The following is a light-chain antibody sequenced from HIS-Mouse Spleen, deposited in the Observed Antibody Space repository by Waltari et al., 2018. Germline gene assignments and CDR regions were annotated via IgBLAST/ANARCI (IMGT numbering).Light chain of an antibody. CDR3: SSYTSSSTLVV. V-gene: IGLV2-14*03. Sequence: QSALTQPASVSGSPGQSITISCTGTSSDVGGYNSVRWYQKHPGKAPKLMIYDVSNRPSGVSNRFSGSKSGNTASLTISGLQAEDEADYYCSSYTSSSTLVVFGGGTKLTVL. CDR2: DVS. J-gene: IGLJ2*01. CDR1: SSDVGGYNS.